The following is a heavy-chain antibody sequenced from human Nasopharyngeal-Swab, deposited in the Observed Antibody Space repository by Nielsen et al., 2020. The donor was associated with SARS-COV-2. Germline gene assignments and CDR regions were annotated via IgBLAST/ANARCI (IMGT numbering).Heavy chain of an antibody. CDR3: ARDQRSGWHFRSFGMDV. CDR2: IIPIFGTA. V-gene: IGHV1-69*13. Sequence: SVKVSCKASGGTFSSYAISWVRQAPGQGLEWMGGIIPIFGTANYAQKFQGRVTITADESTSTAYMELRSLRSDDTAVYYCARDQRSGWHFRSFGMDVWGQGTTVTVSS. D-gene: IGHD6-19*01. CDR1: GGTFSSYA. J-gene: IGHJ6*02.